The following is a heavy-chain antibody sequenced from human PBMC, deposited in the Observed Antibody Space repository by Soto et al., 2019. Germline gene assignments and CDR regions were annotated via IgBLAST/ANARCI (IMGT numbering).Heavy chain of an antibody. CDR3: ARNSGDYGRWYFDL. D-gene: IGHD4-17*01. V-gene: IGHV3-66*01. Sequence: EVQLVESGGGLVQPGGSLRLSCAASGFTVSSNYMSWVRQAPGKGLEWVSVIYSGGSTYYADSVKGRFTISRDNSKNTLYLQMNSLRAEDTAVYYCARNSGDYGRWYFDLWGRGTLLTVSS. CDR2: IYSGGST. J-gene: IGHJ2*01. CDR1: GFTVSSNY.